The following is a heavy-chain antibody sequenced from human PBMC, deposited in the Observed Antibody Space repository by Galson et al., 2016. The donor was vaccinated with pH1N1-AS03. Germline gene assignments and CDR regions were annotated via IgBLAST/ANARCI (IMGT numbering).Heavy chain of an antibody. Sequence: SLRLSCAASGFTFSSHGMHWVRQTPGKGLEWVAVIWHDGSEKYYADSVKVRFTISRDNSKNTLYLQMNSLRAEDTAVYYCARDRHYYDYIWGTYRYDWYFDLWGRGTLVTASS. V-gene: IGHV3-33*01. J-gene: IGHJ2*01. CDR3: ARDRHYYDYIWGTYRYDWYFDL. CDR1: GFTFSSHG. D-gene: IGHD3-16*02. CDR2: IWHDGSEK.